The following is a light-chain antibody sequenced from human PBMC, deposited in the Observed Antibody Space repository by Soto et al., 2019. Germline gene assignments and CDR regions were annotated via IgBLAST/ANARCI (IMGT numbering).Light chain of an antibody. V-gene: IGLV1-51*01. J-gene: IGLJ1*01. CDR2: DNN. Sequence: VLTQPPSVSAAPGQKVTIPCSGGSSNIGSNDVCWYQQVPGTAPKVLIYDNNKRPSGIPDRFSGSKSGTSATLGISGLQTGDEADYYCGTWHSDSYVFGSGTKVTVL. CDR1: SSNIGSND. CDR3: GTWHSDSYV.